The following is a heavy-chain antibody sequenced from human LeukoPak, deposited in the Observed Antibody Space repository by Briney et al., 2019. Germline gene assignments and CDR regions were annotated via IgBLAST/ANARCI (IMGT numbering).Heavy chain of an antibody. CDR3: ADFGYCSSTSCFHV. V-gene: IGHV1-2*02. D-gene: IGHD2-2*03. CDR2: INPNSGGT. J-gene: IGHJ4*02. Sequence: GASVKVSCKASGYTFTGYYMHWVRQAPGQGLEWMGWINPNSGGTNYAQKFQGRVTMTRDTSISTAYMELSRLRSDDTAVYYCADFGYCSSTSCFHVWGQGTLDTVSS. CDR1: GYTFTGYY.